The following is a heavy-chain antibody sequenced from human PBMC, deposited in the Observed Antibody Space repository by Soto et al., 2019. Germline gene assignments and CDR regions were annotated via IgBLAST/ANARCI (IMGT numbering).Heavy chain of an antibody. CDR1: GFTFSNAW. V-gene: IGHV3-15*01. Sequence: GGSLRLSCAASGFTFSNAWMSWVRQAPGKGLEWVGRIKSKTDGGTTDYAAPVKGRFTISRDDSKNTLYLQMNSLKTEDTAVYYCTTRLEQTPEFDYWGQGTLVTVSS. J-gene: IGHJ4*02. D-gene: IGHD3-3*01. CDR3: TTRLEQTPEFDY. CDR2: IKSKTDGGTT.